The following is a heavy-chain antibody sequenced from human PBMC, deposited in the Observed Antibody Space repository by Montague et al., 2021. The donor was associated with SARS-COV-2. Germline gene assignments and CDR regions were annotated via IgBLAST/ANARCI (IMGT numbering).Heavy chain of an antibody. Sequence: SETLSLTYTVSGGSISSSSYYWGWLRQPPGKGLEWIGSIYYSGSTYYNPSLKSRVTIAIDTSKNQFSLNLSSVTAADTDVYSCARDGASRFGILIGPRHYYYGMDLWGQGTTVTVSS. CDR3: ARDGASRFGILIGPRHYYYGMDL. CDR1: GGSISSSSYY. D-gene: IGHD3-9*01. V-gene: IGHV4-39*07. CDR2: IYYSGST. J-gene: IGHJ6*02.